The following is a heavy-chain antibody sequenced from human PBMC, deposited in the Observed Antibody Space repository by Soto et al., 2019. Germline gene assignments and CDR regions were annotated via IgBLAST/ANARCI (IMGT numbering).Heavy chain of an antibody. Sequence: EVQLLESGGGLVQPGGSLRLSCADSGFSFKTYGMTWVRQAPGKGLEGVAHIGLSNSDTYYADSVKGRFTISRDNSKNMVYLQMNSLRVADTAVYYCVKGGAYCYNDCTRSYWGRGTLVTVSS. CDR3: VKGGAYCYNDCTRSY. V-gene: IGHV3-23*01. CDR2: IGLSNSDT. CDR1: GFSFKTYG. D-gene: IGHD2-21*01. J-gene: IGHJ4*02.